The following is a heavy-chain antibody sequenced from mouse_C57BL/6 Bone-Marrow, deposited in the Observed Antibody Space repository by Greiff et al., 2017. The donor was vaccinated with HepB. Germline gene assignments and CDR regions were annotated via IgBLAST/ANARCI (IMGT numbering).Heavy chain of an antibody. J-gene: IGHJ2*01. Sequence: VKLSCKASGYTFTSYWMHWVKHRPIQGLEWIGNIDPSDSETHYNQKFKDKATLTVDKSSSTAYMQLSSLTSEDSAVYYFARRGNYYGSLYYFDYWGQGTTLTVSS. V-gene: IGHV1-52*01. D-gene: IGHD1-1*01. CDR2: IDPSDSET. CDR3: ARRGNYYGSLYYFDY. CDR1: GYTFTSYW.